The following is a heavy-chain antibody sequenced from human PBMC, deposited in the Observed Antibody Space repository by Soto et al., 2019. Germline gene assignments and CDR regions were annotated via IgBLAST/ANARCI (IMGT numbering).Heavy chain of an antibody. CDR1: GFTFSSYG. Sequence: SLRLSCAASGFTFSSYGMHWVRQAPGKGLEWVAVIWYDGSNKYYADSVKGRFTISRDNSKNTLYLQMNSLRAEDTAVYYCARGTSITMVRGVIPYFDYWGQGTLVTVSS. CDR3: ARGTSITMVRGVIPYFDY. V-gene: IGHV3-33*01. CDR2: IWYDGSNK. J-gene: IGHJ4*02. D-gene: IGHD3-10*01.